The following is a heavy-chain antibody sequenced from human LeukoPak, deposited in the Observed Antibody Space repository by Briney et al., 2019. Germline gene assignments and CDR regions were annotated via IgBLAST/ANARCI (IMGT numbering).Heavy chain of an antibody. V-gene: IGHV3-49*03. D-gene: IGHD6-6*01. CDR3: TRDLVAARQTGWFDP. J-gene: IGHJ5*02. CDR2: IRSKAYGGTT. CDR1: GFTFGDYA. Sequence: GGSLRLSCTAAGFTFGDYAMSWFRQAPGKGLEWVGFIRSKAYGGTTEYAASVKGRFTISRDDSKSIAYLQMNSLKTEDTAVYYCTRDLVAARQTGWFDPWGQGTLVTVSS.